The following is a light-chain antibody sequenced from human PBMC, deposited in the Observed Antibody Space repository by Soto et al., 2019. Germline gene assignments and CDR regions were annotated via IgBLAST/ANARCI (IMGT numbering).Light chain of an antibody. CDR3: QQYARSSWT. CDR2: DSS. CDR1: QRVSNSY. V-gene: IGKV3-20*01. Sequence: EIVLAQSPDTLSLSPGERVTLSCRVSQRVSNSYLVWYQQKPGQAPKLLIYDSSTRATGIPDRFSASGSGTDFTLSISRLEPDDSAVYYCQQYARSSWTFGQGTKVEIK. J-gene: IGKJ1*01.